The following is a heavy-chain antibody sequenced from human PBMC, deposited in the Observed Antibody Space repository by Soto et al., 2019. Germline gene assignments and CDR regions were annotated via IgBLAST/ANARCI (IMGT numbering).Heavy chain of an antibody. D-gene: IGHD2-15*01. Sequence: ASVKVSCKASGYTYTSYDINWVRQATGQGLEWMGWMNPNSGNTGYAQKFQGRVTMTRNTSISTAYMELSSLRSEDTAVYYCARGGYCSGGSCLNFDYWGQGTLVTVSS. CDR1: GYTYTSYD. CDR2: MNPNSGNT. CDR3: ARGGYCSGGSCLNFDY. V-gene: IGHV1-8*01. J-gene: IGHJ4*02.